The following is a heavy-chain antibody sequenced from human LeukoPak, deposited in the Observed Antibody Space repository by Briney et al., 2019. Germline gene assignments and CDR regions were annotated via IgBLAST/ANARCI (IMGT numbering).Heavy chain of an antibody. CDR3: VRFRRDYYYGLDV. CDR2: IKTDGSEK. CDR1: GFIFRSHW. V-gene: IGHV3-7*01. Sequence: GGSLRLSCAASGFIFRSHWMTWVRQAPGQGREWVANIKTDGSEKFYMDALKGRFTISRDNANNTMYLHMNNLNVEDKAVYYCVRFRRDYYYGLDVWGQGPTVTVSS. J-gene: IGHJ6*02.